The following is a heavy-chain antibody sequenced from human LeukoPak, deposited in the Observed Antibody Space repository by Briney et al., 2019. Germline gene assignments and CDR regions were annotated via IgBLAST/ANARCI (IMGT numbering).Heavy chain of an antibody. CDR3: ARRTLMATIRNDAFDI. CDR1: GGTFSSYA. J-gene: IGHJ3*02. CDR2: IIPILGIA. V-gene: IGHV1-69*04. D-gene: IGHD5-24*01. Sequence: ASVKVSCKASGGTFSSYAISWVRQAPGQGLEWMGRIIPILGIANYAQKFQGRVTITADKSTSTAYMELSSLRSEDTAVYYCARRTLMATIRNDAFDIWGQGTMVTVSS.